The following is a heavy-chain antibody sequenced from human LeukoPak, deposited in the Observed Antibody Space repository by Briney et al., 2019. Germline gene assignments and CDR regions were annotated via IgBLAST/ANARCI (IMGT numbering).Heavy chain of an antibody. CDR3: ARGSYYYDSSGYYP. Sequence: GASVKVSCKASGYTFTSYDINWVRQATGQGLEWMGWMNPNSGNTGYAQKFQGRVTITRNTSISTAYMELSNLRSEDTAVYYCARGSYYYDSSGYYPWGQGTLVTVSS. CDR2: MNPNSGNT. CDR1: GYTFTSYD. D-gene: IGHD3-22*01. J-gene: IGHJ5*02. V-gene: IGHV1-8*03.